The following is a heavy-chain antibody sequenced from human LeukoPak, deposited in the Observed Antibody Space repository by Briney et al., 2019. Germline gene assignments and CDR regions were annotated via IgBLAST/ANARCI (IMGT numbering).Heavy chain of an antibody. Sequence: PGGSLRVSCAASGFTFSYYDMSWVRQAPGKGLEWVASITLSGGSTFYPDSVKGRFTISRDNSKNTLYLQMNSLSAEDTAVYYCAKRGNPAVGHHYLDVWGKGTTVSVSS. D-gene: IGHD2-2*01. CDR2: ITLSGGST. CDR3: AKRGNPAVGHHYLDV. J-gene: IGHJ6*03. CDR1: GFTFSYYD. V-gene: IGHV3-23*01.